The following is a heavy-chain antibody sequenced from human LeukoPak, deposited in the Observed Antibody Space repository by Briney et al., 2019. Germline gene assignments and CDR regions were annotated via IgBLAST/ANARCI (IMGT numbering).Heavy chain of an antibody. Sequence: GGSLRLSCAASGFTFSSYGMHWVRQAPGKGLEWVAFIRYDGSNKYYADSVKGRFTISRDNSKNTLYLQMNSLRAEDTAVYYCAKDGGSGSYYTPFDYWGQGTLVTVSS. CDR1: GFTFSSYG. V-gene: IGHV3-30*02. CDR3: AKDGGSGSYYTPFDY. D-gene: IGHD3-10*01. J-gene: IGHJ4*02. CDR2: IRYDGSNK.